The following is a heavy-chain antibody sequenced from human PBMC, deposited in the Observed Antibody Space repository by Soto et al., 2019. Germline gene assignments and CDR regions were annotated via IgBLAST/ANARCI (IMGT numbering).Heavy chain of an antibody. CDR1: GGSISSSNW. Sequence: QVQLQESGPGLVKPSGTLSLTCAVSGGSISSSNWWSWVRQPPGTGLEWIGEIYHSGSTNYNPSLKSRVTISVAKSKNQFSLNLSSVTAADTAVYYCARVAVSGTRVDYWGQGTLVTVSA. CDR3: ARVAVSGTRVDY. V-gene: IGHV4-4*02. CDR2: IYHSGST. J-gene: IGHJ4*02. D-gene: IGHD6-19*01.